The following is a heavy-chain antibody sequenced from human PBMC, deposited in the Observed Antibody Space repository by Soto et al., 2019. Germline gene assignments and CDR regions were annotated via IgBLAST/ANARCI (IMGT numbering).Heavy chain of an antibody. J-gene: IGHJ6*02. D-gene: IGHD6-19*01. V-gene: IGHV3-21*01. CDR2: IISSSSYI. CDR1: VFRFSSYS. CDR3: ARSGRSSSGGGNYYGIDV. Sequence: GSLRLFCASSVFRFSSYSMNWVRPAPGKGLEWVSSIISSSSYIYYADSVKGRFTISRDNAKNSLYLQMNSLRAEDTAVYYCARSGRSSSGGGNYYGIDVWGQGTTVTVS.